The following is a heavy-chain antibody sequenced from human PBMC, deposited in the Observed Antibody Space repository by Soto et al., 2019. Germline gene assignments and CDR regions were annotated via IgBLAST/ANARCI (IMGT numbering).Heavy chain of an antibody. J-gene: IGHJ4*02. V-gene: IGHV3-21*06. CDR3: ARESEDLTSNFDY. Sequence: GALRLSCPASFFTWTRYSMNWVRQAPGKGLEWVSSISSTTNYIYYGDSMKGRFTISRDNAKNSLYLEMNSLRAEDTAVYYCARESEDLTSNFDYWGQGPLVTVSS. CDR2: ISSTTNYI. CDR1: FFTWTRYS.